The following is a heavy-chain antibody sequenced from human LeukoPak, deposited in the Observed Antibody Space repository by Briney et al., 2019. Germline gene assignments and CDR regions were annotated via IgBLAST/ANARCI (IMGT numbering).Heavy chain of an antibody. Sequence: SETLSLTCAVYGGSFSGYYWSWIRQPPGKGLEWIGEINHSGSTNYNPSLKSRVTISVDTSKNQFSLKLSSVTAADTAVYYCARLYNWNPFAAFDIWGQGTMVTVSS. V-gene: IGHV4-34*01. CDR2: INHSGST. CDR1: GGSFSGYY. D-gene: IGHD1-20*01. CDR3: ARLYNWNPFAAFDI. J-gene: IGHJ3*02.